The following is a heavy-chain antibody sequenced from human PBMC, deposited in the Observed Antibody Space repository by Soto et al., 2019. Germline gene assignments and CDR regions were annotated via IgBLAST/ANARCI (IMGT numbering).Heavy chain of an antibody. J-gene: IGHJ6*02. Sequence: QVQLGQSGDEVKNPGASVKVSCKASGYSFTRYGIGWARQAPGQGLEWMGWINAYNGNTNYAQNLQGRLTLTTDTSTTTAYMELRSLRSNDTAIYYCAMVDVYVTPSPQDVWGQGTTVTVSS. D-gene: IGHD3-16*01. CDR3: AMVDVYVTPSPQDV. CDR2: INAYNGNT. V-gene: IGHV1-18*01. CDR1: GYSFTRYG.